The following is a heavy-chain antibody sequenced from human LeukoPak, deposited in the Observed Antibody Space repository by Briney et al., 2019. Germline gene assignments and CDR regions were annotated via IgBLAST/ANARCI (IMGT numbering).Heavy chain of an antibody. CDR1: GGSISRFY. V-gene: IGHV4-59*01. CDR2: IAYNGNT. D-gene: IGHD6-19*01. Sequence: SETLSLTCTVSGGSISRFYWNWVRQPPGKGLEWIGYIAYNGNTNYSPSLKSRVTTSVDTSKNQFSLKLSSVTAADTAVYYCARAGTSGWYGEYWGQGILVTVSS. CDR3: ARAGTSGWYGEY. J-gene: IGHJ4*02.